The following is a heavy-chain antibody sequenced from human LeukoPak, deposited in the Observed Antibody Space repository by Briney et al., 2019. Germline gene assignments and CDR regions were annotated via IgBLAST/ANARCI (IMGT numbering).Heavy chain of an antibody. CDR2: INHSGST. CDR3: AKVAYGGYYFDY. V-gene: IGHV4-34*01. CDR1: GGSFSGYY. Sequence: PSETLSLTCAVYGGSFSGYYWSWIRQPPGKGLEWIGEINHSGSTNYNPSLKSRVTISVDTSKNQFSLKLSSVTAADTAVYYCAKVAYGGYYFDYWGQGTLVTVSS. J-gene: IGHJ4*02. D-gene: IGHD4-17*01.